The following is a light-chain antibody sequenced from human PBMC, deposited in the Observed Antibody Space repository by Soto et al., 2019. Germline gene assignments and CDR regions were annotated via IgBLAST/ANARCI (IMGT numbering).Light chain of an antibody. CDR1: QSVGSG. Sequence: EIVMTQSPATLSASPGERATLSCRASQSVGSGLVWYQQKPGQAPRLLIYGASTRATGVPARFSGSGSGTEFTLTISSLQSEDFAVYYCQQYNNWPPWTFGQGTKVDIK. J-gene: IGKJ1*01. V-gene: IGKV3-15*01. CDR3: QQYNNWPPWT. CDR2: GAS.